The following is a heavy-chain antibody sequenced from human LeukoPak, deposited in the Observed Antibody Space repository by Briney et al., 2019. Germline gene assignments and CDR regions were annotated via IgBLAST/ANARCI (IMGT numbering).Heavy chain of an antibody. CDR3: ARGGWRGFDY. CDR2: INHSGST. V-gene: IGHV4-34*01. CDR1: GGSFSGYY. Sequence: SETLSLTCAVYGGSFSGYYWSWIRQPPGKGLEWIGEINHSGSTNYNPSLKSRVTISADTSKNQFSLKLSSVTAADTAVYYCARGGWRGFDYWGQGTLVTVSS. J-gene: IGHJ4*02. D-gene: IGHD3-3*01.